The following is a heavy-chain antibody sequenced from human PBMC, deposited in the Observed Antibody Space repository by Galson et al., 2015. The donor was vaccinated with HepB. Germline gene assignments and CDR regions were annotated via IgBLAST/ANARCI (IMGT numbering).Heavy chain of an antibody. CDR1: GFTFSSYS. CDR3: ARDASMVTMIVVVKVYYGMDV. J-gene: IGHJ6*02. CDR2: ISSSSSTI. V-gene: IGHV3-48*01. D-gene: IGHD3-22*01. Sequence: SLRLSCAASGFTFSSYSMNWVRQAPGKGLEWVSYISSSSSTIYYADSVKGRFTISRDNAKNSLYLQMNSLRAEDTAVYYCARDASMVTMIVVVKVYYGMDVWGQGTTVTVSS.